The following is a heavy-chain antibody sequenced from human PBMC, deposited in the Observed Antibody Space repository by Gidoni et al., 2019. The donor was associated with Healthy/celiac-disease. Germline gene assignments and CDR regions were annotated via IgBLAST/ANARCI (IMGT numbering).Heavy chain of an antibody. D-gene: IGHD5-18*01. CDR1: GGSFSGYY. J-gene: IGHJ4*02. V-gene: IGHV4-34*01. CDR3: ARGLDTAMAPHLFDY. Sequence: QVQLQQWRAGLLKPSETLSLTCAVHGGSFSGYYWSWIRQPPGKGLERIGEINHSGSTNYNPSLKSRVTISVDTSKNQFSLKLSSVTAADTAVYYCARGLDTAMAPHLFDYWGQGTLVTVSS. CDR2: INHSGST.